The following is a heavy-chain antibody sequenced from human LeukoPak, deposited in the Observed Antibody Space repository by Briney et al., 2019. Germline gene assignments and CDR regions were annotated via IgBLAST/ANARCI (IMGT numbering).Heavy chain of an antibody. CDR2: IYPGDSDT. D-gene: IGHD1-14*01. CDR3: ARLPYPEFHRKTNYYYMDV. V-gene: IGHV5-51*01. Sequence: GESLKISCKGSGYSFTSYWIGWVRQMPGKGLEWMGIIYPGDSDTRYSPSFQGQVTISADKSISTAYLQWSSLKASDTAMYYCARLPYPEFHRKTNYYYMDVWGKGTTVTVSS. CDR1: GYSFTSYW. J-gene: IGHJ6*03.